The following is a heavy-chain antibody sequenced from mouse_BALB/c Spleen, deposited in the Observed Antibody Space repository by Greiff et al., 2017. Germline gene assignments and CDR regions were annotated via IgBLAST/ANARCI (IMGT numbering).Heavy chain of an antibody. V-gene: IGHV2-9*02. CDR2: IWAGGST. D-gene: IGHD1-1*01. CDR3: AREGYYGSSYWFAY. J-gene: IGHJ3*01. CDR1: GFSLTSYG. Sequence: QVQLQQSGPGLVAPSQSLSITCTVSGFSLTSYGVHWVRQPPGKGLEWLGVIWAGGSTNYNSALMSRLSISKDNSKSQVFLKMNSLQTDDTAMYYCAREGYYGSSYWFAYWGQGTLVTVSA.